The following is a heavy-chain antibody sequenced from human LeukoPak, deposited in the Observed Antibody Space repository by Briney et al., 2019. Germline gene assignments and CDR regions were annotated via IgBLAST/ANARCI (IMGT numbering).Heavy chain of an antibody. Sequence: AASVKVSCKASGGTFSSYAISWVRQAPGQGLEWMGGIIPIFGTANYAQKFQGRVTITADESTSAAYMELSSLRPEDTAVYYCARVSDYGVGSYFDYWGQGTLVTVSS. D-gene: IGHD4-17*01. CDR1: GGTFSSYA. CDR2: IIPIFGTA. J-gene: IGHJ4*02. V-gene: IGHV1-69*01. CDR3: ARVSDYGVGSYFDY.